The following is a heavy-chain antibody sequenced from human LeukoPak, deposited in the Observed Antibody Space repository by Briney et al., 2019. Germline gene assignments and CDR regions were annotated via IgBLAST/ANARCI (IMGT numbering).Heavy chain of an antibody. V-gene: IGHV3-48*03. CDR1: GFTFSSYA. CDR3: ARVYGDYTGSYYYYYMDV. D-gene: IGHD4-17*01. J-gene: IGHJ6*03. CDR2: ISSSGSTI. Sequence: GRSLRLSCAASGFTFSSYAMHWVRQAPGKGLEWVSYISSSGSTIYYADSVKGRFTISRDNAKNSLYLQMNSLRAEDTAVYYCARVYGDYTGSYYYYYMDVWGKGTTVTISS.